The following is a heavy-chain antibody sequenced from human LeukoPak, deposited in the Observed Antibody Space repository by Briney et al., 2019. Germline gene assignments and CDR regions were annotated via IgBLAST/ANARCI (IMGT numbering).Heavy chain of an antibody. J-gene: IGHJ4*02. V-gene: IGHV3-7*03. CDR2: IKQDGSDK. D-gene: IGHD6-19*01. CDR3: AKVPPSSYSSGWYAVY. Sequence: GGSLXLSCAASGFTFSTYWMSWVRQAPGKGGEWVGNIKQDGSDKNYMDSVKGRFTISRDNSKNTLYLQMNSLRAEDTAVYYCAKVPPSSYSSGWYAVYWGQGTLVTVSS. CDR1: GFTFSTYW.